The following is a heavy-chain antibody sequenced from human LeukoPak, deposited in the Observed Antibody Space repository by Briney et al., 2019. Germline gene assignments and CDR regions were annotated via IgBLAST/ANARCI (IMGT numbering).Heavy chain of an antibody. J-gene: IGHJ6*02. Sequence: GASVKVSCKASGYTFTSYGISWVRQAPGQGLEWMGWISAYNGNTNYAQKLQGRVTMTTDTSTSTAYMELRSLRSDDTAVYYCARDGYCSSTSCYSWYYYGMDVWGQGTTVTVSS. CDR2: ISAYNGNT. V-gene: IGHV1-18*01. D-gene: IGHD2-2*03. CDR3: ARDGYCSSTSCYSWYYYGMDV. CDR1: GYTFTSYG.